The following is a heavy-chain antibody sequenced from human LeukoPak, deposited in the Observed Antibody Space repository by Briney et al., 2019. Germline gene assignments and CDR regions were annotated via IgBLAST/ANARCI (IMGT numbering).Heavy chain of an antibody. CDR3: AKDSPYSSGWYWIGYFDY. D-gene: IGHD6-19*01. CDR1: GFTFSSYA. Sequence: GGSLRLSCAASGFTFSSYAMSWVRQAPGKGLEWVSAISGSGGSTYYADSVKGRFTISRDNSKNTLYLQMNSLRAEDTAVYYCAKDSPYSSGWYWIGYFDYWGQGTLVTVSS. CDR2: ISGSGGST. J-gene: IGHJ4*02. V-gene: IGHV3-23*01.